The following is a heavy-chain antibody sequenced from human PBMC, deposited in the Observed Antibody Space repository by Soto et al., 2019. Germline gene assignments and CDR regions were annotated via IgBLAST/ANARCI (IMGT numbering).Heavy chain of an antibody. CDR2: IIPIFGTA. J-gene: IGHJ4*02. V-gene: IGHV1-69*01. D-gene: IGHD3-22*01. CDR3: ASSRYYYDSSGYYYRNFDY. CDR1: GGTFSSYA. Sequence: QVQLVQSGAEVKKPGSSVKVSCKASGGTFSSYAISWVRQAPGQGLEWMGGIIPIFGTANYAQKFQGRVTITADDSTITAYMELSSLRSEDTAVYYCASSRYYYDSSGYYYRNFDYWGQGTLVTVSS.